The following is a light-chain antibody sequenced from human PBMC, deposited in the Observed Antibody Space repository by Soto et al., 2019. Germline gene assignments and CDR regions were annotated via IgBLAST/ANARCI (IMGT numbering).Light chain of an antibody. V-gene: IGKV3-20*01. J-gene: IGKJ4*01. CDR1: QSVSRR. CDR3: HQYGISP. Sequence: TQSPCTLSLSAGGRVTLTCRASQSVSRRLAWYQQRPGQSPRLLISGASMSASGVPDRFSGCGTGTEFTLTISQLEPEDFAVYYCHQYGISPFGGGTKVDIK. CDR2: GAS.